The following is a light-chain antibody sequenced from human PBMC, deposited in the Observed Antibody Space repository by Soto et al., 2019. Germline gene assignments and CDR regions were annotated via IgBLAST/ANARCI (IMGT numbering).Light chain of an antibody. V-gene: IGKV1-39*01. CDR1: QSISDH. CDR3: QQSYITPLT. CDR2: GAS. J-gene: IGKJ4*01. Sequence: DIQLTQSPSYRSASVGDRVTITCRASQSISDHLNWYEVKTRKAPKILIYGASRLQSGVPSRFSGSGSGTDFTLTISGLQPGDFATYYCQQSYITPLTFGGGTKVDIK.